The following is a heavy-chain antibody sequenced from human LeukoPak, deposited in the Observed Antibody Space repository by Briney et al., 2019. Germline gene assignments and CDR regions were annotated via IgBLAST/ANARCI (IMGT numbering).Heavy chain of an antibody. CDR1: GFTFSSYS. CDR2: ISSSSSYI. CDR3: ARGSGSYYFDY. D-gene: IGHD1-26*01. V-gene: IGHV3-21*01. Sequence: GGSLRLSCAASGFTFSSYSMNWVRQAPGKGLEWVSSISSSSSYIYYADSVKGRFTISSDNAKNSLYLQMNSLRAEDTAVYYCARGSGSYYFDYWGQGTLVTVSS. J-gene: IGHJ4*02.